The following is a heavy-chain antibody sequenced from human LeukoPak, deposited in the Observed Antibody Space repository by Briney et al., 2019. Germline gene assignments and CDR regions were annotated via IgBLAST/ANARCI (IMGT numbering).Heavy chain of an antibody. CDR1: GFTFSSYA. J-gene: IGHJ4*02. CDR3: ASQQSGSYPG. Sequence: GGSLRLSCAASGFTFSSYAMSWVRQAPGKGLEWVSSISSSSSYIYYADSVKGRFTISRDNAKNSLYLQMNSLRAEDTAVYYCASQQSGSYPGWGQGTLVTVSS. D-gene: IGHD1-26*01. CDR2: ISSSSSYI. V-gene: IGHV3-21*01.